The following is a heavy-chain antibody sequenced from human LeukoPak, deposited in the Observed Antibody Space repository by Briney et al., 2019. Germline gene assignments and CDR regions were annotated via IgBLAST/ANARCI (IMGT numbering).Heavy chain of an antibody. J-gene: IGHJ4*02. Sequence: ASVKVSCKASGYTFTGYYMHWVRQAPGQGLEWMGWINPNSGGTNYAQKFQGRVTMTRDTSISTAYMELSRLRSDDTAVYYCASGYCSSTSCPYLDYWGQGTLVTVSS. CDR3: ASGYCSSTSCPYLDY. D-gene: IGHD2-2*03. CDR2: INPNSGGT. V-gene: IGHV1-2*02. CDR1: GYTFTGYY.